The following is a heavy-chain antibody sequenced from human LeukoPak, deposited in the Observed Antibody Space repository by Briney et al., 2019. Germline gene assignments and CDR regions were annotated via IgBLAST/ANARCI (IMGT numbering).Heavy chain of an antibody. Sequence: GGSLRLSCAASGFTFSNYAMSWVRQAPGKGLEWVSAISASGGSTYYADSVKGRFTISRDNSKNTLYLQMNSLRPEDTAVYYCAKDQYSSGWYYFDYWGQEPWSPSPQ. CDR3: AKDQYSSGWYYFDY. CDR1: GFTFSNYA. V-gene: IGHV3-23*01. J-gene: IGHJ4*01. D-gene: IGHD6-19*01. CDR2: ISASGGST.